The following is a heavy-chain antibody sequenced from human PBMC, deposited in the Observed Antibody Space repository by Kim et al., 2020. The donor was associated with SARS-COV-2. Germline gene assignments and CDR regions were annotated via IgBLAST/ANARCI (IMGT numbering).Heavy chain of an antibody. CDR1: GFTFSSYG. D-gene: IGHD4-17*01. CDR2: ISYDGSNK. J-gene: IGHJ3*02. CDR3: GGGDYVPVGAFDI. V-gene: IGHV3-30*03. Sequence: GWSLRLSCAASGFTFSSYGMHWVRQAPGKGLEWVAVISYDGSNKYYADSVKGRFTISRDNSKNTLYLQMNSLRAEDTAVYYCGGGDYVPVGAFDIWGQGTMVTVSS.